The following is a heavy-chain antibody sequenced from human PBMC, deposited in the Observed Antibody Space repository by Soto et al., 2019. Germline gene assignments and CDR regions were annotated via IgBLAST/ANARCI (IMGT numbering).Heavy chain of an antibody. J-gene: IGHJ4*02. CDR1: GFTFSSYW. Sequence: GGSLRLSCVVSGFTFSSYWMTWVRQAPGKGQECVANIKYDGSEEYYVDSVKGRFTISRDNAKNSLYLQMNSLRDEDTAVYYCAGGSSGYYGPGVTVRYYRGQRTLVTVSS. CDR2: IKYDGSEE. V-gene: IGHV3-7*01. D-gene: IGHD3-22*01. CDR3: AGGSSGYYGPGVTVRYY.